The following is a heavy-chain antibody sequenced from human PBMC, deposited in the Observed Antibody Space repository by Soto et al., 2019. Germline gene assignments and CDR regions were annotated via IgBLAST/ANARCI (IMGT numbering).Heavy chain of an antibody. V-gene: IGHV3-74*01. CDR3: ARVRCSGGSCRDAYDI. CDR2: INSDGSST. CDR1: GFTFSTYW. J-gene: IGHJ3*02. Sequence: GGSLRLSCAASGFTFSTYWMHWVRQAPGKGLVWVSRINSDGSSTSYADSVKGRFTISRDNAKNTLYLQMNSLRAEDTAMYYCARVRCSGGSCRDAYDIWGQGTMVTVSS. D-gene: IGHD2-15*01.